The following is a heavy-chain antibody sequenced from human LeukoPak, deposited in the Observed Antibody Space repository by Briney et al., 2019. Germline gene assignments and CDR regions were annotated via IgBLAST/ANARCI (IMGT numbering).Heavy chain of an antibody. V-gene: IGHV3-9*01. Sequence: GRSLRLPCAASGFTFDDYAMHWVRQAPGKGLEWVSGISWNSGSIGYADSVKGRFTISRDNAKNSVYLQMNSLRAEDTAVYYCAKYGDVYMDVWGKGTTVTVSS. D-gene: IGHD2-21*02. J-gene: IGHJ6*03. CDR1: GFTFDDYA. CDR3: AKYGDVYMDV. CDR2: ISWNSGSI.